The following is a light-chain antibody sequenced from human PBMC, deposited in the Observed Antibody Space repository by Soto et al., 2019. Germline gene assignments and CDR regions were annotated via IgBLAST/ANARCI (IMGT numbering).Light chain of an antibody. V-gene: IGKV1-33*01. CDR3: QQFDSVPCT. J-gene: IGKJ2*02. CDR1: QDIKNY. Sequence: IEMTQSPSALSASAGDRVTITCQASQDIKNYVIWYQQKQGRAPKLLIYDAASLGTGVSSRFSGSGSGTHFTLTISSLEPEDVAKYYCQQFDSVPCTFGQGTKLEIK. CDR2: DAA.